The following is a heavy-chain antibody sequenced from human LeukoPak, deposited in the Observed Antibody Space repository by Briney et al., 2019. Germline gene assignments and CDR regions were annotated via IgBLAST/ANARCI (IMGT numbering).Heavy chain of an antibody. V-gene: IGHV1-18*01. CDR3: ARDGIHDYGDHRAGY. CDR2: ITADNGNT. CDR1: GYTFTSYG. D-gene: IGHD4-17*01. Sequence: ASVKVSYKASGYTFTSYGLSWVRQAPGQGPEWMGWITADNGNTDYAQNLQGRVTMTTDTSTNTAYMELRSPRSDDTAVYYCARDGIHDYGDHRAGYWGQGTLVTVSS. J-gene: IGHJ4*02.